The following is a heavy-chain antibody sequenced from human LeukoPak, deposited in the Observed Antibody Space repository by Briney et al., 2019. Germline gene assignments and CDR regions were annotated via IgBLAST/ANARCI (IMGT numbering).Heavy chain of an antibody. CDR2: INHSGST. D-gene: IGHD2-2*01. CDR1: GGSFSGYY. Sequence: PSETLSLTCAVYGGSFSGYYWSWIRQPPGKGLEWIGEINHSGSTNYNPSLKSRVTISVDTSKNQFSLKLGSVTAADTAVYYCARGSVNYCSSTSCSGAFDIWGQGTMVTVSS. J-gene: IGHJ3*02. V-gene: IGHV4-34*01. CDR3: ARGSVNYCSSTSCSGAFDI.